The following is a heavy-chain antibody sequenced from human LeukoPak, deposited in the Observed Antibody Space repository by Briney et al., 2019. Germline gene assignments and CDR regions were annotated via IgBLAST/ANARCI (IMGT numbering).Heavy chain of an antibody. D-gene: IGHD6-25*01. CDR2: IYYTGSS. J-gene: IGHJ5*02. CDR1: GGSISSYY. V-gene: IGHV4-59*06. CDR3: ARGAYPSAWFDP. Sequence: SETLSLTCTVSGGSISSYYWSWIRQHPGKGLEWIGFIYYTGSSDYNPSLKSRVIISVDTSSNQFSLELSSVTVADTAVYYCARGAYPSAWFDPWGQGTLVTVSS.